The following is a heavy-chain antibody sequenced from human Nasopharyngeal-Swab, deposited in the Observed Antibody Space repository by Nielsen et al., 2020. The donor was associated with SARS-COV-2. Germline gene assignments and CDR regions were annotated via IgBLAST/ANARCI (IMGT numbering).Heavy chain of an antibody. CDR2: INHSGST. D-gene: IGHD6-19*01. V-gene: IGHV4-34*01. Sequence: PGKGLEWIGEINHSGSTYYNPSLKSRVTISVDTSKNQFSLKLSSVTAADTAVYYCAKSPPRGWGYYYYMDVWGKGTTVTVSS. J-gene: IGHJ6*03. CDR3: AKSPPRGWGYYYYMDV.